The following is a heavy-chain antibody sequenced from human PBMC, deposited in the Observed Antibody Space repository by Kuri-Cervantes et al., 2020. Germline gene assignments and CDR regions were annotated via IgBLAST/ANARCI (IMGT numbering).Heavy chain of an antibody. V-gene: IGHV3-73*01. CDR3: TRRRDEAIGDTGDAFDI. CDR2: IRSKGNNYAT. CDR1: GFTFSGSV. D-gene: IGHD3-16*01. Sequence: GGSLRLSCAASGFTFSGSVMHWVRQPSGKGLEWVGRIRSKGNNYATAYAASVKGRFTVSRDDSTNTAYLQMNSPNTEDTAVYYCTRRRDEAIGDTGDAFDIWGQGTMVTVSS. J-gene: IGHJ3*02.